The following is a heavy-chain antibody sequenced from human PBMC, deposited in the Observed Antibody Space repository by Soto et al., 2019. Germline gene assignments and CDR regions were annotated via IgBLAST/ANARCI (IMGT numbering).Heavy chain of an antibody. CDR2: IGTAGDT. V-gene: IGHV3-13*04. CDR1: GFTFSSYD. D-gene: IGHD6-13*01. CDR3: AREGRSSWYVSWSHYNWFAS. Sequence: GGSLRLSCAASGFTFSSYDMHWVRQATEKGLEWVSAIGTAGDTYYPGSVKGRFTISRENAKNSLYLQVNSLRAGDTAVYYCAREGRSSWYVSWSHYNWFASPAQRTLVTVSS. J-gene: IGHJ5*01.